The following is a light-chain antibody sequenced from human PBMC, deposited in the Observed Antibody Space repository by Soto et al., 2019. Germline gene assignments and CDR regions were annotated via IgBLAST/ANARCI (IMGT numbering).Light chain of an antibody. CDR3: HQSYITPWT. J-gene: IGKJ1*01. Sequence: DIEMTQSPSSLSASVGDSVTITCRASQYISTYLNWYQQKPGKAPNLLIFAASSLQSGVPLRFSGSGSGTHFTLTISSLQPEDFATYHCHQSYITPWTFGQGTKVEIK. CDR1: QYISTY. V-gene: IGKV1-39*01. CDR2: AAS.